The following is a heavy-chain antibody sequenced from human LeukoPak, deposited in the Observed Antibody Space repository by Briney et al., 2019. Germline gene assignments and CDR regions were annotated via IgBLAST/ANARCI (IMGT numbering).Heavy chain of an antibody. J-gene: IGHJ4*02. CDR3: AKDRKYYYGSGSPGADY. CDR2: ISGSGGRT. Sequence: GGSLRLSCAASGFTFSSYAMSWVRQAPGKGLEWVSAISGSGGRTYYADSVKGRFTISRDNSKNTLYLRMNSLRAEDTAVYYCAKDRKYYYGSGSPGADYWGQGTLVTVSS. CDR1: GFTFSSYA. V-gene: IGHV3-23*01. D-gene: IGHD3-10*01.